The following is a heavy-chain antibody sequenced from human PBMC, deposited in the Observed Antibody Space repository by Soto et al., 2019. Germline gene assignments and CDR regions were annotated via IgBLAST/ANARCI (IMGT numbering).Heavy chain of an antibody. CDR2: IYWDDDK. J-gene: IGHJ4*02. D-gene: IGHD3-22*01. CDR3: AHRRRYYNSSGYYYLDY. V-gene: IGHV2-5*02. Sequence: QITLKESGPTLVKPTQTLTLTCTFSGFSLSTSGVGVGWIRQPPGTALEWLALIYWDDDKRYSPCLKRRLTITKDTSKNQVVLTMTNMDPVDTATYYCAHRRRYYNSSGYYYLDYWGQATLVTVSS. CDR1: GFSLSTSGVG.